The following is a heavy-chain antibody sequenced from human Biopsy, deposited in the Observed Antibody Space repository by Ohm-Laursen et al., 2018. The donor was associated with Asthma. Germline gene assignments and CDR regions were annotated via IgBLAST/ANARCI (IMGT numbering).Heavy chain of an antibody. V-gene: IGHV4-34*01. CDR2: FSHSGST. D-gene: IGHD5/OR15-5a*01. Sequence: SDTLSLTCVVDGGSSSGYYWNWIRQPPGKGLEWIGEFSHSGSTKYNPSLKSRVTISVDKSKNQFSLKLSSVTAADTAVYYCARGSIVSTIYYWGQGTLVTVSS. CDR3: ARGSIVSTIYY. J-gene: IGHJ4*02. CDR1: GGSSSGYY.